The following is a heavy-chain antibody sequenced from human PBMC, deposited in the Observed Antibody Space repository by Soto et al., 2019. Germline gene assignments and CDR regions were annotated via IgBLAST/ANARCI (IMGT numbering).Heavy chain of an antibody. J-gene: IGHJ4*02. D-gene: IGHD3-16*02. CDR1: GYTLTELS. V-gene: IGHV1-24*01. CDR2: FDPEDGET. Sequence: ASVKVSCKVSGYTLTELSMHWVRQAPGKGLEWMGGFDPEDGETIYAQKFQGRVTMTEETSTDTAYMELSSLRSEDTAVYYCATIDYDHVWGSYRTPRCWCERWGKGTLVTVSS. CDR3: ATIDYDHVWGSYRTPRCWCER.